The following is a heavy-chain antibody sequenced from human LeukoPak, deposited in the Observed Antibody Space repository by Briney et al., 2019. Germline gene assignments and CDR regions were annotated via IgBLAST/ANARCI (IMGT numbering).Heavy chain of an antibody. D-gene: IGHD1-26*01. Sequence: ASVKVSCKASGYTFTDYYMHWVRQAPGQGLEWMGWINPHSGGTDHAQKFQGRVTITRDTSISTAYMELSRLRSDDTAVYYCARDMDSGPDFFDYWGLGTLVTVSS. J-gene: IGHJ4*02. CDR1: GYTFTDYY. CDR2: INPHSGGT. V-gene: IGHV1-2*02. CDR3: ARDMDSGPDFFDY.